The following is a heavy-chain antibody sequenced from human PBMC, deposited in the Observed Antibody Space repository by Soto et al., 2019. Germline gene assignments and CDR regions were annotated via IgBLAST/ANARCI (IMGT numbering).Heavy chain of an antibody. J-gene: IGHJ4*02. Sequence: SGPTLVNPTQTLTLTCTCSGFSLSTSGVGVGWIRQPPGKALEWLALVYWNDDKRYSPSLKSRLTITKDTSKNQVVLTLTNMDPVDTGTYYCAYRTAAGALDSFDYWGQGTLVTVSS. D-gene: IGHD6-13*01. V-gene: IGHV2-5*01. CDR1: GFSLSTSGVG. CDR3: AYRTAAGALDSFDY. CDR2: VYWNDDK.